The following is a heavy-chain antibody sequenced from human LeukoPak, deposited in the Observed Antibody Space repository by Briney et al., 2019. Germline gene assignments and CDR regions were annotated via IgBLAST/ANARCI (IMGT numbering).Heavy chain of an antibody. CDR3: ARGYYGSGSYYIDY. CDR2: MNPNSGNT. V-gene: IGHV1-8*01. Sequence: GASVKVSCKASGYTFTSYDINWVRQATGQGLEWMGWMNPNSGNTGYAQKFQGRVTMTRNTSISTAYMELSSLRSEDTAVYYCARGYYGSGSYYIDYWGQGTLVTVSP. D-gene: IGHD3-10*01. CDR1: GYTFTSYD. J-gene: IGHJ4*02.